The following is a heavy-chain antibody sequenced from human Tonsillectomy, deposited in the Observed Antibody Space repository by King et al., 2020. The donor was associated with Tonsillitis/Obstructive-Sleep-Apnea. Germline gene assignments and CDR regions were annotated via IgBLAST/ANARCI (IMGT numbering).Heavy chain of an antibody. V-gene: IGHV4-4*02. Sequence: QVQLQESGPGLVKPSGTLSLTCAVSGGSINSSDWWSWVRQPPGKGLEWIGEVYHSGSTSYNPSLSGRVTISVDKSKNQFSLRLRSVTAADTAVYYCTRASSSGWPGGDYFEYWGQGALVAVSS. CDR3: TRASSSGWPGGDYFEY. D-gene: IGHD6-19*01. CDR1: GGSINSSDW. CDR2: VYHSGST. J-gene: IGHJ4*02.